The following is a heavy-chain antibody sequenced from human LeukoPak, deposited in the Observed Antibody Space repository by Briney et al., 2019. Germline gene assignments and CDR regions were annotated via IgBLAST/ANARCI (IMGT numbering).Heavy chain of an antibody. CDR3: ASLYDSSGYHFDY. Sequence: GASVKVSCKASGGTFSSYAISWVRQAPGQGLEWMGGIIPIFGTANYAQKFQGRVTITTDESTSTAYMELSSLRSEDTAVYYCASLYDSSGYHFDYWGQGTLVTVSS. J-gene: IGHJ4*02. CDR2: IIPIFGTA. V-gene: IGHV1-69*05. D-gene: IGHD3-22*01. CDR1: GGTFSSYA.